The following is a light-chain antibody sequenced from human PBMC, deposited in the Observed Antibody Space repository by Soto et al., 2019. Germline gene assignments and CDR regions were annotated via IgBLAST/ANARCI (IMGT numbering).Light chain of an antibody. V-gene: IGKV3-20*01. CDR1: QRVRSSN. J-gene: IGKJ4*02. CDR2: PPS. Sequence: EIVLPLSPGTLSEAPEGPATLACRVSQRVRSSNIAWYQQPRGQAPRHLIYPPSIRAARIPDSFSRSGSRTEFTLTIYSLEPEDFALYYCHQYHTSPVTFGGGTKVDI. CDR3: HQYHTSPVT.